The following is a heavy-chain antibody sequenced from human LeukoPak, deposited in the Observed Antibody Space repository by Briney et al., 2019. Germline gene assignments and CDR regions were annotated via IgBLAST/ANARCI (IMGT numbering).Heavy chain of an antibody. CDR2: IKQDGSEK. CDR1: GFTFSSYW. CDR3: ARDPLYSSGWFTTGPYFDY. Sequence: GGSLRLSCAASGFTFSSYWMSWVRQAPGKGLEWVANIKQDGSEKYYVDSVKGRFTISRDNAKNSLYLQMNSLRAEDTAVYYCARDPLYSSGWFTTGPYFDYWGQGTLVTVSS. J-gene: IGHJ4*02. V-gene: IGHV3-7*01. D-gene: IGHD6-19*01.